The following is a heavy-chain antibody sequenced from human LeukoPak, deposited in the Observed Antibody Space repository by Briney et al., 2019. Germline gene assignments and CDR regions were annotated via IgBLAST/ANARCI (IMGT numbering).Heavy chain of an antibody. Sequence: SETLSLTCTVSRGAITSGGYSWNWIRQPPGKGLEWIGYISDRGPAYYNPSLKSRFTISVDRPKNQFFLTVTSVTAADTAVYFCARSRQASGLLGSWGQGTLVAVS. CDR1: RGAITSGGYS. D-gene: IGHD3-10*01. V-gene: IGHV4-30-2*01. CDR3: ARSRQASGLLGS. J-gene: IGHJ5*01. CDR2: ISDRGPA.